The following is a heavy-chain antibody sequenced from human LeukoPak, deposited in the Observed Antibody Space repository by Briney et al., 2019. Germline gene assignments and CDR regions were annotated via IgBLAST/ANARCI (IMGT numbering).Heavy chain of an antibody. CDR2: IYTSGST. D-gene: IGHD6-19*01. J-gene: IGHJ4*02. CDR3: ARVYSSGWYWFDY. V-gene: IGHV4-4*07. Sequence: SETLSLTCTVSGGYISSYYWSWIRQPARQGLEWIGRIYTSGSTNYNPSLKSRVTMSVDTSKNQYSLKLSSVTAADTAVYYCARVYSSGWYWFDYWGQGTLVTVSS. CDR1: GGYISSYY.